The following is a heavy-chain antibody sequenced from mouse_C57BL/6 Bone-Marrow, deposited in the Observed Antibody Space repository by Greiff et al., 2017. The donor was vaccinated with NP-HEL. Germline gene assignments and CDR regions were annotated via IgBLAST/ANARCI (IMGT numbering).Heavy chain of an antibody. CDR2: IYPRSGNT. J-gene: IGHJ2*01. V-gene: IGHV1-81*01. D-gene: IGHD1-1*01. CDR3: ARITTVVAHFDD. CDR1: GYTFTSYG. Sequence: VQLQESGAELARPGASVKLSCKASGYTFTSYGISWVKQRTGQGLEWIGEIYPRSGNTYYNEKFKGKATLTADKSSSTAYMELRSLTSEDSAVYFCARITTVVAHFDDWGQGTTLTVSS.